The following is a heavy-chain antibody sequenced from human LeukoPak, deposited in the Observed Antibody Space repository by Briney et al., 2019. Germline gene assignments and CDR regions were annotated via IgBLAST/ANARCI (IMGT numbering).Heavy chain of an antibody. Sequence: PGGSLRLSCAASGFTFNNYAMTWVRQAPGKGLEWVSSISNSADNTYYADSVKGRFTISRDNSKNTLYLQMDSLRAEDTAVYYCAIRGYWGQGTLVTVSS. V-gene: IGHV3-23*01. CDR2: ISNSADNT. CDR3: AIRGY. J-gene: IGHJ4*02. CDR1: GFTFNNYA.